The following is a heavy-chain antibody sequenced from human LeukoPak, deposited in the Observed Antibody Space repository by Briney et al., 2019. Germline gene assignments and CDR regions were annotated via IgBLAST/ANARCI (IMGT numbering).Heavy chain of an antibody. CDR2: INWNSVNI. CDR1: GFAFDDYA. Sequence: PGGSLRLSCTASGFAFDDYAMNWVRQVPGKGLEWVSSINWNSVNIDYADSVKGRFTISRDSAKNSLYLQMNSLRPEDTALYYCARGNSYGYRFFDSWGQGTLVTVSS. CDR3: ARGNSYGYRFFDS. D-gene: IGHD5-18*01. J-gene: IGHJ4*01. V-gene: IGHV3-9*01.